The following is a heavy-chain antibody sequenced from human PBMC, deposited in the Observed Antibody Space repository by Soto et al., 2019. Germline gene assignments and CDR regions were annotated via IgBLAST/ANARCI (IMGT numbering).Heavy chain of an antibody. V-gene: IGHV4-4*02. D-gene: IGHD1-1*01. Sequence: QGHLQESGPGLVAPSGTLSLTCTLSGGSVRAPDWWYWVRQSPDKVLECIAEVHISGHSNSNPSPRSPVSVSIDSSKNHFYLNLNSVTAADTAIYSCTRVRQGCSANNCYFDPWGQGTHVTISS. CDR1: GGSVRAPDW. CDR2: VHISGHS. J-gene: IGHJ5*01. CDR3: TRVRQGCSANNCYFDP.